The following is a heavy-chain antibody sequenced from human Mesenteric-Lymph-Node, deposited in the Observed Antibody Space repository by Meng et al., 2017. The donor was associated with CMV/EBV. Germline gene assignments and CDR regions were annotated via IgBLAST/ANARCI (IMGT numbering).Heavy chain of an antibody. V-gene: IGHV4-34*01. CDR3: AREFYDTLTGYSHYFDS. Sequence: SETLSLTCAVYGGSFSGYYWTWIRQSPGKGLEWIGEITHSGSTNYNPSLKSRVIMSIDTSKNQFYLKVNSVTAADTALYYCAREFYDTLTGYSHYFDSWGQGMLVTVSS. J-gene: IGHJ4*02. CDR2: ITHSGST. CDR1: GGSFSGYY. D-gene: IGHD3-9*01.